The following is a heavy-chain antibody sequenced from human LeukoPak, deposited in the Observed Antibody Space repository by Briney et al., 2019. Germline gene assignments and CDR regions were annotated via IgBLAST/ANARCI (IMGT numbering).Heavy chain of an antibody. J-gene: IGHJ4*02. Sequence: GGSLRLSCAASGFTFSTYEMNWVRQAPGKGLEWVSYISNSDSTIKYADSVKGRFTISRDNAKNSLYLQMNSLRAEDTALYYCAKDGNYYGSGSYPYFDYWGQGTLVTVSS. D-gene: IGHD3-10*01. CDR3: AKDGNYYGSGSYPYFDY. CDR2: ISNSDSTI. CDR1: GFTFSTYE. V-gene: IGHV3-48*03.